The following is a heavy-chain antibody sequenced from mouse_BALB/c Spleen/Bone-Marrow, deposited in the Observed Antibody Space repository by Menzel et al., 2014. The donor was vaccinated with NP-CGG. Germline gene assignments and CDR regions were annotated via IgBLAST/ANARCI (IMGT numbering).Heavy chain of an antibody. CDR1: GYTFTSYV. CDR3: AKGDNYRYDFDY. Sequence: ESGPELVKPGASVKMSCKASGYTFTSYVMHWVKRKPGQGLEWIGYINPYNDGTKYNEKFKGKATLTSDKSSSTAYMELSSLTSEDSAVYYCAKGDNYRYDFDYWGQGTTLTVSS. V-gene: IGHV1-14*01. CDR2: INPYNDGT. D-gene: IGHD2-14*01. J-gene: IGHJ2*01.